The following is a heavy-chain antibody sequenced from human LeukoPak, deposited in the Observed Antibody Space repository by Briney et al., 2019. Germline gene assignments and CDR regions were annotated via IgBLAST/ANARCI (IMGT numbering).Heavy chain of an antibody. CDR3: ARLSNYYDSSGYYYSGGDAFDI. CDR2: IYYSGST. V-gene: IGHV4-59*08. J-gene: IGHJ3*02. CDR1: GGSISSYY. Sequence: SETLSLTCTVSGGSISSYYWSWIRQPPGKGLEWTGYIYYSGSTNYNPSLKSRVTISVDTSKNQFSLKLSSVTAADTAVYYCARLSNYYDSSGYYYSGGDAFDIWGQGTMVTVSS. D-gene: IGHD3-22*01.